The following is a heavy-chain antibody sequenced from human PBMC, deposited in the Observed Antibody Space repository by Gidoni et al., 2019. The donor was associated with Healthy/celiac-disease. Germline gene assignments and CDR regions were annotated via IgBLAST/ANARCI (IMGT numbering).Heavy chain of an antibody. Sequence: EVQLVESGGVVVQPGGSLRLSCAASGFTFDDYTMHWVRQAPGKGLEWVSLISWDGGSTYYADSVKGRFTISRDNSKNSLYLQMNSLRTEDTALYYCAREWSSREGAFDIWGQGTMVTVSS. V-gene: IGHV3-43*01. CDR1: GFTFDDYT. D-gene: IGHD3-10*01. J-gene: IGHJ3*02. CDR2: ISWDGGST. CDR3: AREWSSREGAFDI.